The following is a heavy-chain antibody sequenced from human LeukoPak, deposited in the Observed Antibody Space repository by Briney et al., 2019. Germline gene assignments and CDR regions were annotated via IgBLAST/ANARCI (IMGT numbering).Heavy chain of an antibody. CDR2: IKSKTDGGTT. D-gene: IGHD3-10*01. J-gene: IGHJ5*02. V-gene: IGHV3-15*01. CDR1: GFTFSNAW. CDR3: ATDLYWYGSGP. Sequence: GGSLRLSCAASGFTFSNAWMSWVRQAPGKGLEWVGRIKSKTDGGTTDYAAPVKGRFTISRDDSKNTLYLQMNSLKTEDTAVYYCATDLYWYGSGPWGQGTLVTVSS.